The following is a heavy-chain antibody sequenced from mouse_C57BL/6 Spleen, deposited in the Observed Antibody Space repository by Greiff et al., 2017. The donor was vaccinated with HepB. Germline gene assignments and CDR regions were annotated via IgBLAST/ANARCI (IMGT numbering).Heavy chain of an antibody. V-gene: IGHV1-69*01. CDR2: IDPSDSYT. CDR1: GYTFTSYW. D-gene: IGHD2-4*01. CDR3: ARGLYYDYFDV. J-gene: IGHJ1*03. Sequence: QVQLKQPGAELVMPGASVKLSCKASGYTFTSYWMHWVKQRPGQGLEWIGEIDPSDSYTNYNQKFKGKSTLTVDKSSSTAYMQLSSLTSEDSAVYYCARGLYYDYFDVWGTGTTVTVSS.